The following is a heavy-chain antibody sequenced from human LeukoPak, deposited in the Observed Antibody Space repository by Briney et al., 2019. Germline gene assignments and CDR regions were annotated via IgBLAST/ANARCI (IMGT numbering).Heavy chain of an antibody. CDR1: GGAFSGYY. J-gene: IGHJ6*03. V-gene: IGHV4-34*01. Sequence: PSESLSLTCAVYGGAFSGYYWTWIRQPPGKGLEWIGGINHSGSTNYNPSLKSPVTISVDTSNNQFSLKVRSVTAADTAVYYCARVRSYYYYYMAVWGKGTTVTVSS. CDR3: ARVRSYYYYYMAV. CDR2: INHSGST.